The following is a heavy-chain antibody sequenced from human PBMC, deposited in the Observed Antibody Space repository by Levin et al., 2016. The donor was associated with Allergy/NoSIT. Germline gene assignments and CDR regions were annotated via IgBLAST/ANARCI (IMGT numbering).Heavy chain of an antibody. Sequence: SETLSLTCTVSGGSISSSSYYWGWIRQPPGKGLEWIGSIYYSGSTYYNPSLKSRVTISVDTSKNQFSLKLSSVTAADTAVYYCARHGYSGSYYLGYYYYYGMDVWGQGTTVTVSS. CDR3: ARHGYSGSYYLGYYYYYGMDV. V-gene: IGHV4-39*01. CDR2: IYYSGST. CDR1: GGSISSSSYY. J-gene: IGHJ6*02. D-gene: IGHD1-26*01.